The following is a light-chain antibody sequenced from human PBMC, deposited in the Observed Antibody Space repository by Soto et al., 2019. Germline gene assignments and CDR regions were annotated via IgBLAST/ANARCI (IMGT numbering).Light chain of an antibody. Sequence: EVVLTQSPATLSLSPGERATLSCRASQNVRAFLDWYQQKPGQAPRLLIYAASNRATGIPDRFSGSGSGTDFTLTISSLEPEDVAVYYRQRHSQWPPWTFGQGTRVEIK. V-gene: IGKV3-11*01. J-gene: IGKJ1*01. CDR2: AAS. CDR1: QNVRAF. CDR3: QRHSQWPPWT.